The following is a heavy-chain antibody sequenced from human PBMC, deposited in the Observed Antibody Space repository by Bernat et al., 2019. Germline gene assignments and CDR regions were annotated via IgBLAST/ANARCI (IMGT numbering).Heavy chain of an antibody. CDR1: GGSFSGYY. D-gene: IGHD2-21*02. Sequence: QVQLHQWGGGLLKPSETLSLTCAGDGGSFSGYYWTLIRQPPGKGLEWIGEINHSGSTNYNPSLKSRVTISVDTSKNECPLKLSSVTAADTAVYYCAGGKGVVTAIWGQGTLVTVSS. J-gene: IGHJ4*02. V-gene: IGHV4-34*01. CDR2: INHSGST. CDR3: AGGKGVVTAI.